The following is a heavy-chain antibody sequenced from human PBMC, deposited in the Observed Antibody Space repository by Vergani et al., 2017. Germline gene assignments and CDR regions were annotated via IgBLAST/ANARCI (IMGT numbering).Heavy chain of an antibody. CDR1: GFTFSGSA. Sequence: EVQLLESGGGLVQPGGSLRLSCAASGFTFSGSAMHWVRQASGKGLEWVGRIRSKANSYATAYAASVKGRFTISRDDSKNTAYLQMNSLKTEDTAVYYCTRTTYYYDSSGYREDVWGKGTTVTVSS. J-gene: IGHJ6*04. CDR3: TRTTYYYDSSGYREDV. D-gene: IGHD3-22*01. CDR2: IRSKANSYAT. V-gene: IGHV3-73*01.